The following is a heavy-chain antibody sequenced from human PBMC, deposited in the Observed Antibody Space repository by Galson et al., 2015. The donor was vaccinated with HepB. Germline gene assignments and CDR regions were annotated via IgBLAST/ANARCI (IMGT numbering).Heavy chain of an antibody. J-gene: IGHJ3*02. CDR3: ARGLPSYDFWSGYYPPSDAFDI. D-gene: IGHD3-3*01. CDR1: GYTFTGYY. V-gene: IGHV1-2*02. Sequence: SVKVSCKASGYTFTGYYMHWVRQAPGQGLEWMGWINPNSGGTNYAQKFQGRVTMTRDTSISTAYMELSRLRSDDTAVYYCARGLPSYDFWSGYYPPSDAFDIWGQGTMVTVSS. CDR2: INPNSGGT.